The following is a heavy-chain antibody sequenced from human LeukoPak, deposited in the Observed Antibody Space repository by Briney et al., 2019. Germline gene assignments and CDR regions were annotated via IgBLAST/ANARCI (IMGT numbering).Heavy chain of an antibody. CDR3: AREPGFDSSGYLNWFDP. D-gene: IGHD3-22*01. CDR2: IYYSGST. CDR1: VGSISNYY. V-gene: IGHV4-59*01. J-gene: IGHJ5*02. Sequence: RSDPLSLTCTVSVGSISNYYWSWIRQPPGKGLEGLGYIYYSGSTNYNPSLKSRVTISVDTSKNQFSLKLSAVTAADTAVYYCAREPGFDSSGYLNWFDPWGQGTLVTVSS.